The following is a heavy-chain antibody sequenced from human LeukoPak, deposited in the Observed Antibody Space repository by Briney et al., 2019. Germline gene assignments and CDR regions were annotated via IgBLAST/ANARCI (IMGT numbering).Heavy chain of an antibody. V-gene: IGHV3-53*01. CDR1: GLSVSNNY. CDR2: INTDGSA. D-gene: IGHD1-1*01. CDR3: ARDYGSYFDY. Sequence: PGGSLRLSCAASGLSVSNNYMTWVRQAPGRGLQWVSVINTDGSANYADSVKGRFTISRDNSKNTLYLQMNSVRAEDTAVYYCARDYGSYFDYWGRGTLVTVSS. J-gene: IGHJ4*02.